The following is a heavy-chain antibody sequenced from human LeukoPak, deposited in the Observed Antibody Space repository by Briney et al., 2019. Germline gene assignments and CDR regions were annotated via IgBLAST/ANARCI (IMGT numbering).Heavy chain of an antibody. Sequence: ASVEVSCKASGYTFTGYGISWVRQAPGQGLEWMGWISAYNGNTNYAQKLQGRVTMTTDTSTSTAYMELRSLRSDDTAVYYCARETGSARGGWFDPWGQGTLVTVSS. CDR2: ISAYNGNT. CDR3: ARETGSARGGWFDP. CDR1: GYTFTGYG. J-gene: IGHJ5*02. V-gene: IGHV1-18*01. D-gene: IGHD3-10*01.